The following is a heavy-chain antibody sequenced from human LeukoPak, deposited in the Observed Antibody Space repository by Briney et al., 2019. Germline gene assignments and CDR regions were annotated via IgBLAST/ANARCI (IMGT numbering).Heavy chain of an antibody. J-gene: IGHJ4*02. V-gene: IGHV3-7*02. Sequence: GGSLRLSYSASGFTYIRYWMSCVRQAPGKGLEWVANINQDGSEKYYVDSVRGRFTTSRDNAKNSLYLQMNSLRGEDTAVYYCVCYRGGWSYSDYWGQGTLVTVSS. CDR1: GFTYIRYW. CDR2: INQDGSEK. D-gene: IGHD6-19*01. CDR3: VCYRGGWSYSDY.